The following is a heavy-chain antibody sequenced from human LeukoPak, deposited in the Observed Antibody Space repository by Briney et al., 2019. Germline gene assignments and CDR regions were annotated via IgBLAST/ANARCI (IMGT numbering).Heavy chain of an antibody. CDR1: GDSISYFY. CDR3: ARGVIAAGGNHFDY. CDR2: ISGSGST. V-gene: IGHV4-4*07. D-gene: IGHD6-13*01. Sequence: SETLSLTCSVSGDSISYFYWSWIRQAAGKGLEWIGRISGSGSTDYNASLKSRVTMSVDTSKNQLSLKVISVTAADTAVYYCARGVIAAGGNHFDYWGQGTLVTVSS. J-gene: IGHJ4*02.